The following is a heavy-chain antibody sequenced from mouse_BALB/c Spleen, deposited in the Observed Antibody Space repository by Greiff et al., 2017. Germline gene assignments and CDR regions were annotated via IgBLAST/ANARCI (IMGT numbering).Heavy chain of an antibody. CDR3: ARGDYDGVLFAY. J-gene: IGHJ3*01. V-gene: IGHV3-2*02. CDR2: ISYSGST. CDR1: GYSITSDYA. D-gene: IGHD2-4*01. Sequence: DVKLQESGPGLVKPSQSLSLTCTVTGYSITSDYAWNWIRQFPGNKLEWMGYISYSGSTSYNPSLKSRISITRDTSKNQFFLQLNSVTTEDTATYYCARGDYDGVLFAYWGQGTLVTVSA.